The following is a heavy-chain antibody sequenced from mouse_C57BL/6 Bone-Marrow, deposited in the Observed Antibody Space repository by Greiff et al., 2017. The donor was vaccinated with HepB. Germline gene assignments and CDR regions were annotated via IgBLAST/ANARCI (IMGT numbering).Heavy chain of an antibody. CDR2: ISYSGST. V-gene: IGHV3-1*01. CDR3: ARSGGRGVYYYAMDY. D-gene: IGHD1-1*01. Sequence: EVKVEESGPGMVKPSQSLSLTCTVTGYSITSGYDWHWIRHFPGNKLEWMGYISYSGSTNYNPSLKSRISITHDTSKNHFFLKLNSVTTEDTATYYCARSGGRGVYYYAMDYWGQGTSVTVSS. CDR1: GYSITSGYD. J-gene: IGHJ4*01.